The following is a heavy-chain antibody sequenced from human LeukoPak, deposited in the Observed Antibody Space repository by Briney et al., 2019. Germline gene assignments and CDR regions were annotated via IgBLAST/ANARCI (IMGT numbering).Heavy chain of an antibody. D-gene: IGHD6-13*01. CDR2: IYTSGST. Sequence: PSETLTLTCAVSGGTFSSYYWSWIRQPPGKGLEWIGYIYTSGSTNYNPSLKSRVTISVGTSKNQFALKLSSVTSTDTGVYYCASSYSSSWFDYWGQGTLVTVSS. CDR3: ASSYSSSWFDY. CDR1: GGTFSSYY. J-gene: IGHJ4*02. V-gene: IGHV4-4*09.